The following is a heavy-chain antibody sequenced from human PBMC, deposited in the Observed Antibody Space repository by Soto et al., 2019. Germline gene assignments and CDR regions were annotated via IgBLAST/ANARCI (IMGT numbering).Heavy chain of an antibody. D-gene: IGHD5-12*01. Sequence: GGSLRLSCAASGFTFSIYWMHWVRQAPGKGPVWVSRIDNAGSSARYADSVKGRFIISRDISKNTLYLQMNILRAEDTAVYYCHGYGYWGQGTLVTVSS. CDR1: GFTFSIYW. J-gene: IGHJ4*02. CDR2: IDNAGSSA. CDR3: HGYGY. V-gene: IGHV3-74*01.